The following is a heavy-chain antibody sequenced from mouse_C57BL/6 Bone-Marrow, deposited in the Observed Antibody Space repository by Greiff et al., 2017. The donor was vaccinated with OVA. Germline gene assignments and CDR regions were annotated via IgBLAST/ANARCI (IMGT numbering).Heavy chain of an antibody. CDR1: GFTFSDYY. J-gene: IGHJ4*01. Sequence: EVMLVESGGGLVQPGGSLKLSCAASGFTFSDYYMYWVRQTPEKRLEWVAYISNGGGSTYYPDTVKGRFTISRDKAKNTLYLQMSRLKSEDTAMYYCARDDWDASYAMDYWGQGTSVTVSS. V-gene: IGHV5-12*01. CDR3: ARDDWDASYAMDY. D-gene: IGHD4-1*01. CDR2: ISNGGGST.